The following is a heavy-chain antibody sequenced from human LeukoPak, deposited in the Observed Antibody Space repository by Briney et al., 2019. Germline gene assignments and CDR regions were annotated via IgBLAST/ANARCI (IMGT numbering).Heavy chain of an antibody. CDR2: IWYDGSNK. CDR1: GFTFSSYG. Sequence: GGSLRLSCAASGFTFSSYGIHWVRQAPGKGLEWVAVIWYDGSNKYYADSVKSRFTISRDNSKNTLYLQMNSLRAEDTAVYYCASPITVGAFDIWGQGTMVTVSS. V-gene: IGHV3-33*01. CDR3: ASPITVGAFDI. J-gene: IGHJ3*02. D-gene: IGHD3-10*01.